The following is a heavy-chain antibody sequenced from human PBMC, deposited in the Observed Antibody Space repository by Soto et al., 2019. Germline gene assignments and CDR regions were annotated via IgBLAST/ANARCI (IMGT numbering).Heavy chain of an antibody. CDR2: IYWDDDK. Sequence: QITLKESGPTLVKPTQTLTLTCTFSGFSLSSTRVAVGWIRQPPGKALEWLALIYWDDDKRYSPFLKSRLTITTETCKNPVVLTKTYMYPLDTATYYCAHCIVAGLGYYFDYWGQGALVTVSS. V-gene: IGHV2-5*02. D-gene: IGHD5-12*01. CDR1: GFSLSSTRVA. J-gene: IGHJ4*02. CDR3: AHCIVAGLGYYFDY.